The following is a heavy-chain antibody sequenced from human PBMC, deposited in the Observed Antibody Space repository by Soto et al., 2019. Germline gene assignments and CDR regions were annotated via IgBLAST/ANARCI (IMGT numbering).Heavy chain of an antibody. V-gene: IGHV3-30-3*01. CDR2: ISFDGGEK. CDR1: GFTFSRHS. D-gene: IGHD4-4*01. J-gene: IGHJ4*02. CDR3: ARAHHSLDY. Sequence: PGGSLRLSCAASGFTFSRHSVHWVRQAPGKGLEWLAVISFDGGEKYYADSVKGRFTISRDNSKDTLFLHMDNLRVDDTAVYFCARAHHSLDYWGQGTLVTVS.